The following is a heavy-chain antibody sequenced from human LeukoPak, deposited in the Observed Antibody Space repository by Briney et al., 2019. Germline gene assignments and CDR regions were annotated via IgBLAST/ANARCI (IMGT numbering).Heavy chain of an antibody. Sequence: GASVKVSCKASGYSFTTYALHWVRQAPGQRPEWMGWITPGNGNTKYSQKFQGRVAITRDTTASTASPDLSSLRSEDTAVYYCAREAPSSTWSFDNWGQGTLVTVSS. V-gene: IGHV1-3*01. D-gene: IGHD6-13*01. CDR3: AREAPSSTWSFDN. CDR2: ITPGNGNT. J-gene: IGHJ4*02. CDR1: GYSFTTYA.